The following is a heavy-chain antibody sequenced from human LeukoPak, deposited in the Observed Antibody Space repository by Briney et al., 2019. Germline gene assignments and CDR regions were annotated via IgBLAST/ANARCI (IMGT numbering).Heavy chain of an antibody. D-gene: IGHD6-6*01. V-gene: IGHV3-23*01. CDR3: AKDQVGWTSSRFDP. CDR2: INSNGNT. Sequence: GASLRLSCAASGLSISGYAMSWVRQAPGKGLEWVSGINSNGNTYNADSVKGRFTISRDNSKNTLYLQMNSLRVEDTAVYYCAKDQVGWTSSRFDPWGQGTVVTVSS. J-gene: IGHJ5*02. CDR1: GLSISGYA.